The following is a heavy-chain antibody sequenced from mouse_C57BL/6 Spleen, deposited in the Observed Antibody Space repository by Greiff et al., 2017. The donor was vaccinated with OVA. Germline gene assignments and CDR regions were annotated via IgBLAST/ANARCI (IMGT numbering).Heavy chain of an antibody. J-gene: IGHJ4*01. D-gene: IGHD4-1*01. CDR1: GYTFTSYW. CDR3: ARELGPSYAMDY. Sequence: QVQLQQPGAELVRPGSSVKLSCKASGYTFTSYWMDWVKQRPGQGLEWIGNIYPSDSETHYNQKFKDKATLTVDKSSSTAYMQLSSLTSEDAAVYNCARELGPSYAMDYWGQGTSVTVSS. CDR2: IYPSDSET. V-gene: IGHV1-61*01.